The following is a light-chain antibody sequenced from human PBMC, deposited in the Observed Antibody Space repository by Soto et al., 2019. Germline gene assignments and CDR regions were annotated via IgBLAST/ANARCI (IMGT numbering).Light chain of an antibody. J-gene: IGKJ3*01. CDR2: GPS. CDR3: QQYNNWPPFT. V-gene: IGKV3-15*01. CDR1: QSVSSN. Sequence: EIVMTQSPATLSVSPGERATLSCRASQSVSSNLAWYQQKPGQAPRLLIYGPSTRATGISARFSGSGSGTASTLTISSLQSEDFAVYYCQQYNNWPPFTFGPGTKVHIK.